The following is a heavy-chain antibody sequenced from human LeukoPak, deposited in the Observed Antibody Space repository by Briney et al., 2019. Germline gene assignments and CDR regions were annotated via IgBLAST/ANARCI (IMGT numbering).Heavy chain of an antibody. CDR1: GFHFDDYG. V-gene: IGHV3-9*01. D-gene: IGHD1-1*01. CDR3: AKGGRVQFNFDF. J-gene: IGHJ4*02. CDR2: INWNSGNI. Sequence: PGRSLDLSCVASGFHFDDYGMYGARRAPGKGREWVSHINWNSGNIGYADSVKGRFVISRDNAKNSLYLQMNSLRPEDTGLYYCAKGGRVQFNFDFWGQGTRVTVSP.